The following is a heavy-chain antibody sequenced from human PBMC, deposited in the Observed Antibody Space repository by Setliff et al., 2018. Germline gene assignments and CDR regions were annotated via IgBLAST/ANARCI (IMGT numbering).Heavy chain of an antibody. CDR1: GGSISSHY. V-gene: IGHV4-34*01. CDR2: ISHNGRV. Sequence: SETLSLTCTVSGGSISSHYWSWIRQPPGKDLEWIGEISHNGRVSSSPSLKSRVTISVDRAKNHFSLKLTSVTAADTAMYYCARNDRPWRYYFDYWGQGTLVTVSS. J-gene: IGHJ4*02. CDR3: ARNDRPWRYYFDY. D-gene: IGHD3-9*01.